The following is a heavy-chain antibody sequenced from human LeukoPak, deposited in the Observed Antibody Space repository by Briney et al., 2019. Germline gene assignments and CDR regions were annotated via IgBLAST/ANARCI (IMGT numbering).Heavy chain of an antibody. CDR3: ARDRQSRYGSGTYYAD. CDR1: GFTVSSNY. Sequence: GGSLRLSCAASGFTVSSNYMSWVRQAPGKGLEWVSVIYSGGSTYYADSVKGRFTISRDNSKNTLYLQMNSLRAEDTAVYYCARDRQSRYGSGTYYADWGQGTLVTVSS. J-gene: IGHJ4*02. V-gene: IGHV3-66*01. D-gene: IGHD3-10*01. CDR2: IYSGGST.